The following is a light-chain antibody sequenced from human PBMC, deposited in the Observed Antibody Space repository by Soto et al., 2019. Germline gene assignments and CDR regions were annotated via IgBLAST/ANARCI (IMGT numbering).Light chain of an antibody. V-gene: IGKV3-15*01. CDR3: QQYSSSRT. Sequence: EIVMTQSPATLSVSPGERATLSCRASQSVSSNLAWYQQKPGQAPRLLIYGASTRATGIPARFSGSGSGTEFTLTISSLQSEDFAMYYCQQYSSSRTFGQGTKVDIK. CDR1: QSVSSN. CDR2: GAS. J-gene: IGKJ1*01.